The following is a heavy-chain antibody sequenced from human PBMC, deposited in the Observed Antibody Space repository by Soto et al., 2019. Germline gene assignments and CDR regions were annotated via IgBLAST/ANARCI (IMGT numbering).Heavy chain of an antibody. J-gene: IGHJ4*02. D-gene: IGHD6-19*01. CDR2: IYYSGST. Sequence: PSETLSLTCTVSCGSISSYYWSWIRQPPGKGLEWIGYIYYSGSTNYNPSLKSRVTISVVTSKNQFSLQLSSVTAADTAVYFCARSVAVPGAHIDYWGQGTQVTVSS. V-gene: IGHV4-59*01. CDR1: CGSISSYY. CDR3: ARSVAVPGAHIDY.